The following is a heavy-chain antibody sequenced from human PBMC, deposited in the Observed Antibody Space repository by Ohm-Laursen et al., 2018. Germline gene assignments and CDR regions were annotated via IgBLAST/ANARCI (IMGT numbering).Heavy chain of an antibody. CDR2: MSRSGGST. V-gene: IGHV3-23*01. J-gene: IGHJ6*02. CDR1: GFTFSSYV. CDR3: ARDCSSTSCLDGMDV. D-gene: IGHD2-2*01. Sequence: GSLRLSCSASGFTFSSYVMSWVRQAPGKGLEWVSGMSRSGGSTYYADSVKGRFTISRDNSKNTLYLQMNSLRAEDTAVYYCARDCSSTSCLDGMDVWGQGTTVTVSS.